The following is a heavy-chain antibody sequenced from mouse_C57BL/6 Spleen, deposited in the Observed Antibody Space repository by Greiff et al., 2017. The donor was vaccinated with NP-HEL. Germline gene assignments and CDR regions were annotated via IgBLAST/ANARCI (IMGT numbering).Heavy chain of an antibody. CDR1: GYTFTSYG. D-gene: IGHD1-1*01. J-gene: IGHJ4*01. CDR3: ARSDYGSSYGYAMDY. CDR2: IYPRSGNT. Sequence: VQLQESGAELARPGASVKLSCKASGYTFTSYGLSWVKQRTGQGLEWIGEIYPRSGNTYYNAKFKGKATLTADKSSSTAYMELRSLTSEDSAVYFCARSDYGSSYGYAMDYWGQGTSVTVSS. V-gene: IGHV1-81*01.